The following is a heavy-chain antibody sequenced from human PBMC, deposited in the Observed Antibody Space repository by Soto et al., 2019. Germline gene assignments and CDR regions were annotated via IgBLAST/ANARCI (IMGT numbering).Heavy chain of an antibody. CDR2: IYPGDSDT. CDR3: ARSQDYEFWSGSPPYYYMDV. D-gene: IGHD3-3*01. J-gene: IGHJ6*03. V-gene: IGHV5-51*01. Sequence: GESLKISCKGSGYSFTSYWIGWVRQMPGKGLEWMGIIYPGDSDTRYSPSFQGQVTISADKSISTAYLQWSSLKASDTAMYYCARSQDYEFWSGSPPYYYMDVWGKGTTVTVSS. CDR1: GYSFTSYW.